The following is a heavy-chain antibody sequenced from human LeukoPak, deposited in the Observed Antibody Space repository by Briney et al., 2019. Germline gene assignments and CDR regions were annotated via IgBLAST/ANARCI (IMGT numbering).Heavy chain of an antibody. V-gene: IGHV3-11*04. CDR1: GFTFSDYY. Sequence: GGSLRLSCAASGFTFSDYYMSWIRQAPGKGLEWVSHISDSGRTIYYADSVKGRFTISRDNAKNSLYLQMNSLRAEDTAVYYCASQYYYAMDVWGQGTPVTVSS. CDR3: ASQYYYAMDV. J-gene: IGHJ6*02. CDR2: ISDSGRTI.